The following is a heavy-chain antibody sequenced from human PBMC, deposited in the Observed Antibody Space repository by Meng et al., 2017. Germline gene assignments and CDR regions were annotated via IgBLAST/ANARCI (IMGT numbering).Heavy chain of an antibody. CDR3: ARRRSYVWGSYRYFAFDI. V-gene: IGHV5-51*01. Sequence: QVSCKGSGYSFTSYWIGWVRQLPGKGLEWMGIIYPGDSDTRYSPSFQGQVTISADKSISTAYLQWSSLKASDTAMYYCARRRSYVWGSYRYFAFDIWGQGTMVTVSS. CDR1: GYSFTSYW. CDR2: IYPGDSDT. J-gene: IGHJ3*02. D-gene: IGHD3-16*02.